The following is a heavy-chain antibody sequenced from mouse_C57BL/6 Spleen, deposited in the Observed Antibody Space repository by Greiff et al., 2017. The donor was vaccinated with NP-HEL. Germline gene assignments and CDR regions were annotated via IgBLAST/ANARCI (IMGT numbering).Heavy chain of an antibody. CDR1: GYTFTSYW. Sequence: QVQLQQPGTELVKPGASVKLSCKASGYTFTSYWMHWVKQRPGQGLEWIGNINPSNGGTNYNEKFKSKATLTVDKSSSTAYMQLSSLTSEDSAVYYCARNSRIYYGSSDFDYWGQGTTLTVSS. CDR2: INPSNGGT. D-gene: IGHD1-1*01. CDR3: ARNSRIYYGSSDFDY. J-gene: IGHJ2*01. V-gene: IGHV1-53*01.